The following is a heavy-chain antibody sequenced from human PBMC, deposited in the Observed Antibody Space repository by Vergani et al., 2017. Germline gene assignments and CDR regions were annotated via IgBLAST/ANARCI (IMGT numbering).Heavy chain of an antibody. CDR1: GGSISSSSYY. CDR2: VYHSGNT. V-gene: IGHV4-39*07. D-gene: IGHD2-21*02. J-gene: IGHJ4*02. Sequence: QLQLQESGPGLVKPSETLSLTCTVSGGSISSSSYYWGWIRQPPGKGLEWIGSVYHSGNTYYNSSLKSRVSISVDMSKNQFSLKLSSVTAADTAVYYCARESVYCGGDCYLHDYWGQGTLVTVSS. CDR3: ARESVYCGGDCYLHDY.